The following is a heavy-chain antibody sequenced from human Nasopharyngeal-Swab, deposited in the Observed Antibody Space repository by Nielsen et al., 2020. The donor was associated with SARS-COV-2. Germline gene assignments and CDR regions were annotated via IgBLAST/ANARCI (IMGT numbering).Heavy chain of an antibody. J-gene: IGHJ6*02. CDR2: MNPNSGNT. Sequence: ASVKVSCKASGYTFTSYDINWVRQATGQGLEWMGWMNPNSGNTGYAQKFQGRVTMTRNTSISTAYMELSSLRSEDTAVYYCARGGYNSSQNYYYYYGMDVWGQGTTVTVSS. D-gene: IGHD6-13*01. CDR3: ARGGYNSSQNYYYYYGMDV. CDR1: GYTFTSYD. V-gene: IGHV1-8*01.